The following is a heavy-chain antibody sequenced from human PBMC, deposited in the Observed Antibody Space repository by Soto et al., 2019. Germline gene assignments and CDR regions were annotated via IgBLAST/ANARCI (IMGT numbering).Heavy chain of an antibody. CDR3: ARGHYYDSSGYSVALYYFDY. CDR1: GGSFSGYY. CDR2: INHSGST. Sequence: SETLSLTCAVYGGSFSGYYWSWIRQPPGKWLEWIGEINHSGSTNYNPSLKSRVTISVDTSKNQFSLKLSSVTAADTAVYYCARGHYYDSSGYSVALYYFDYWGQGXLVTVYS. V-gene: IGHV4-34*01. D-gene: IGHD3-22*01. J-gene: IGHJ4*02.